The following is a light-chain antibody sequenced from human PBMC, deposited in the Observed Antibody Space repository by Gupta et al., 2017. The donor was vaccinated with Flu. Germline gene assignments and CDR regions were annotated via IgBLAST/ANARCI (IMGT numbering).Light chain of an antibody. J-gene: IGLJ2*01. CDR2: QDS. CDR3: HAGDSSTYVV. Sequence: SYALPQPPSVSVSPGQTASITCSGDKWGDKYACWYQQTPGQSPVLVIYQDSKRPSGIPERFSSSNSGNTATLTISEAQAMDEADYYCHAGDSSTYVVFGGGTKLTVL. V-gene: IGLV3-1*01. CDR1: KWGDKY.